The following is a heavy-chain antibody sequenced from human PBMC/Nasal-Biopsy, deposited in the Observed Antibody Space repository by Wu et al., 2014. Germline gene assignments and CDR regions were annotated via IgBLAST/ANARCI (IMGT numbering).Heavy chain of an antibody. Sequence: TLSLTCTVSGGAIGDDYWSWVRQSPGRGLEWIAYIKSSGTTSDGVSTNYNPSLKSRVTISVDMSKSQFSLSLNAVTAADTAVYYCARGPGYSGAWYFDFWGQGSLVTGLL. CDR3: ARGPGYSGAWYFDF. D-gene: IGHD6-19*01. V-gene: IGHV4-4*09. J-gene: IGHJ4*02. CDR1: GGAIGDDY. CDR2: IKSSGTTSDGVST.